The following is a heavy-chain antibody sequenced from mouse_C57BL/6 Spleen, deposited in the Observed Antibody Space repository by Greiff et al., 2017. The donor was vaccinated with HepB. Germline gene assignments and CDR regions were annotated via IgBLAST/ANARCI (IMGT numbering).Heavy chain of an antibody. CDR2: IYPGDGDT. D-gene: IGHD2-2*01. CDR1: GYAFSSYW. V-gene: IGHV1-80*01. J-gene: IGHJ2*01. Sequence: QVQLKQSGAELVKPGASVKISCKASGYAFSSYWLNWVKQRPGKGLEWIGQIYPGDGDTNYNGKFKGKATLTADKSSSTAYMQLSSLTSEDSAVYFCARIYYGYDEKYFDYWGQGTTLTVSS. CDR3: ARIYYGYDEKYFDY.